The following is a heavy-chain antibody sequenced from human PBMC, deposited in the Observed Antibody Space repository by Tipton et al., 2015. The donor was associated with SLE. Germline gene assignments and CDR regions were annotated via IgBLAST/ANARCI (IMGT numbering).Heavy chain of an antibody. Sequence: SLRLSCAASGFTFSNAYMAWVRQAPGRGLEYIGRIKSVAAGGTVRYAAPLKGRVTISRDDSKNTLYLQMNALEAEDTALYYCTKDLSYWGQGTLVTVSA. CDR1: GFTFSNAY. CDR2: IKSVAAGGTV. V-gene: IGHV3-15*01. CDR3: TKDLSY. J-gene: IGHJ4*02.